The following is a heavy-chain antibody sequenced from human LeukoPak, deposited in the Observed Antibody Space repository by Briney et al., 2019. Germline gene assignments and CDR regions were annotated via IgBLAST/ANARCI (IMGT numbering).Heavy chain of an antibody. Sequence: SETLSLTCTVSGGSISSYYWSWIRQPPGKGLEWIGYIYYSGSTNYNPSLKSRVTISVDTSKNQFSLKLSSVTPADTAVYYCARDEWLGDAFDIWGQGTMVTVSS. D-gene: IGHD3-9*01. J-gene: IGHJ3*02. CDR3: ARDEWLGDAFDI. V-gene: IGHV4-59*01. CDR2: IYYSGST. CDR1: GGSISSYY.